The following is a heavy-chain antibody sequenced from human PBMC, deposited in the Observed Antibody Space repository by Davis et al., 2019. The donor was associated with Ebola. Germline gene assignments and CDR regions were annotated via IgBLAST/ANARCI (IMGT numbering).Heavy chain of an antibody. CDR1: GFTFSNFY. D-gene: IGHD7-27*01. Sequence: PGGSLRLSCAASGFTFSNFYMNWFRQAPGKGLEWVSCISSSATYTTYADSVKGRFTISRDNAKNSLYLQMNSLRAEDTALYHCARDLGHSSGLDVWGKGTTVTVSS. CDR3: ARDLGHSSGLDV. V-gene: IGHV3-11*05. J-gene: IGHJ6*04. CDR2: ISSSATYT.